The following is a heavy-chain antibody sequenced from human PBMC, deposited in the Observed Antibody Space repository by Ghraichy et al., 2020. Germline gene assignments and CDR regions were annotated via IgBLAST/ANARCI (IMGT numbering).Heavy chain of an antibody. D-gene: IGHD4-17*01. CDR3: ARPYGDYYNYYYYMDV. CDR1: GFILNTYG. Sequence: GESLRLSCAASGFILNTYGTHWVRQAPGKGLEWVAVISYDGNNKYFADSVKGRFTISRDDSKNTLYLQMNSLRVEDTAVYYCARPYGDYYNYYYYMDVWGKGTTVTVSS. CDR2: ISYDGNNK. J-gene: IGHJ6*03. V-gene: IGHV3-30*03.